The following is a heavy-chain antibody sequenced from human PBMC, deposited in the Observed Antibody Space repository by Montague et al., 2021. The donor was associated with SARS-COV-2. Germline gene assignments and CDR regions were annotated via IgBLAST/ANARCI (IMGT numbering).Heavy chain of an antibody. CDR3: TSGREGNYNVMDV. Sequence: CAISGDSVSRNSATWNWVRQSPPTGREWLGRTYYRNKWYNDYAVAVRGRGTINPDTAKNQFSLQLNSVTPEDTGIYYCTSGREGNYNVMDVWGQGTTVTVSS. CDR1: GDSVSRNSAT. J-gene: IGHJ6*02. V-gene: IGHV6-1*01. CDR2: TYYRNKWYN. D-gene: IGHD1-1*01.